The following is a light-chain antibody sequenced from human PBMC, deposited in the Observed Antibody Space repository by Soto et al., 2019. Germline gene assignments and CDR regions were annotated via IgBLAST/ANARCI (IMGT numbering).Light chain of an antibody. J-gene: IGKJ5*01. CDR1: QSISSY. CDR3: QQSYSTPPFT. CDR2: AAS. V-gene: IGKV1-39*01. Sequence: RVTRSRSCLGASVFALVTITCRASQSISSYLNWYQQKPGKAPKLLIYAASSLQSGVPSRFSGSRSGTDFTLTISSLKPEDFATYYCQQSYSTPPFTFGQGTRLEIK.